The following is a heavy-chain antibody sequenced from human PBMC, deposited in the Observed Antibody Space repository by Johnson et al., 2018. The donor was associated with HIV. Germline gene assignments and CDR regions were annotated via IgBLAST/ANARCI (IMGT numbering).Heavy chain of an antibody. J-gene: IGHJ3*01. V-gene: IGHV3-20*04. D-gene: IGHD5-18*01. CDR1: GFIFDDYA. CDR2: INWNGGSS. Sequence: VQLVESGGGVLRPGASLRLSCEGFGFIFDDYAMSWVRQAPGKGLEWVSGINWNGGSSGYADSVKGRFTISRDNSRNTLYLQMSNRGTEATAVYYCAKGEAQGGWIQLQSYAFCFWGRGTMVTVAS. CDR3: AKGEAQGGWIQLQSYAFCF.